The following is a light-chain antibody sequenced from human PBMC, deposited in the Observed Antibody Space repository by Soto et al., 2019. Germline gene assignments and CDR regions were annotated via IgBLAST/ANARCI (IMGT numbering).Light chain of an antibody. V-gene: IGLV4-69*01. CDR1: SGHSSYA. J-gene: IGLJ2*01. CDR2: LNSDGSH. Sequence: QLVLTQSPSASASLGASVKLTCTLSSGHSSYAIAWHQQQPEKGPRYLMKLNSDGSHSKGDRIPDRFSGSSSGPERYLTISSLQSEDEADYYCQTWGTGIVVFGGGTKLTVL. CDR3: QTWGTGIVV.